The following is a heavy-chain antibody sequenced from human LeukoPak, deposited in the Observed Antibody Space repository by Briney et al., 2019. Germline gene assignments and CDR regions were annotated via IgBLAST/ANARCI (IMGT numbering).Heavy chain of an antibody. CDR2: IIPIFGTA. V-gene: IGHV1-69*05. Sequence: GSSVKVSCKASGGTFSSYAISWVRQAPGQGLEWMGGIIPIFGTANYAQKFQGRVTITTDESTSTAYMELSSLRSEDTAVYYCASDGKKGVVIVDKGYWGKGTLVTVSP. CDR1: GGTFSSYA. D-gene: IGHD3-3*01. J-gene: IGHJ4*02. CDR3: ASDGKKGVVIVDKGY.